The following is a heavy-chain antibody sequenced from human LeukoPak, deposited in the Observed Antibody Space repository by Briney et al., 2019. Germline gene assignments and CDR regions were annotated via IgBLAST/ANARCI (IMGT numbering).Heavy chain of an antibody. CDR3: ARDLGYCSSTSCSDAFDI. CDR2: IYTSGST. CDR1: GGSISSYY. V-gene: IGHV4-4*07. Sequence: TSETLSLTCTVSGGSISSYYWSWIRQRAGKGLEWIGRIYTSGSTNYNPSLKSRVTMSVDTSKNQFSLKLSSVTAADTAVYYCARDLGYCSSTSCSDAFDIWGQGTMVTVSS. D-gene: IGHD2-2*01. J-gene: IGHJ3*02.